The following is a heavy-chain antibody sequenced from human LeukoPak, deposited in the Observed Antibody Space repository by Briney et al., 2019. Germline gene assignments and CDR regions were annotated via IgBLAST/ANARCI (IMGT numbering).Heavy chain of an antibody. CDR3: AKDLVSSSWYFDY. CDR2: ISGSGGST. D-gene: IGHD6-13*01. J-gene: IGHJ4*02. CDR1: GFTFSSYA. V-gene: IGHV3-23*01. Sequence: PGGSLRLSCAASGFTFSSYAMSWVRQAPGKGLEWGSAISGSGGSTYYADSVKGRFTISRDNSKNTLYLQMNSLRAEDTAVYYCAKDLVSSSWYFDYWGQGTLVTVSS.